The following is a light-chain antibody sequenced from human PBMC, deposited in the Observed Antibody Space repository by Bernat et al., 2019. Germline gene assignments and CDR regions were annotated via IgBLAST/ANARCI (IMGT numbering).Light chain of an antibody. J-gene: IGKJ4*01. CDR3: QQYKNWPLT. V-gene: IGKV3D-15*01. CDR1: QSVDSTH. CDR2: AAS. Sequence: EIVLTQPPGTLSLSPGERATLSCRASQSVDSTHLAWYQQKPGQAPRPLIYAASSRATVIPDRFSGRWSGTGFTLTISSLQSEDFAVYYCQQYKNWPLTFGGGTQVEIK.